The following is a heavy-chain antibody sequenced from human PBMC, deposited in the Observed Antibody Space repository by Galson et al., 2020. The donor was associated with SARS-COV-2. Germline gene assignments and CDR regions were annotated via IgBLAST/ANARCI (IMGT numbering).Heavy chain of an antibody. CDR3: ATGVGAAIVVVIVKVHYYYMDV. V-gene: IGHV1-8*01. CDR2: MNPNSGNT. CDR1: GYTFTSYD. D-gene: IGHD3-22*01. Sequence: ASVKVSCKASGYTFTSYDINWVRQATGQGLEWMGWMNPNSGNTGYAQKFQGRVTMTRNTSISTAYMELSSLRSEDTAVYYCATGVGAAIVVVIVKVHYYYMDVWGKGTTVTVSS. J-gene: IGHJ6*03.